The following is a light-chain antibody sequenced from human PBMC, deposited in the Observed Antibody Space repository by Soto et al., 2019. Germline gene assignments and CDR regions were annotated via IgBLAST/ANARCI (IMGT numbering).Light chain of an antibody. V-gene: IGLV2-14*03. CDR2: DVS. J-gene: IGLJ1*01. CDR3: NSYTTSSTRV. CDR1: SSDVGGYTS. Sequence: QSALTQPASASGSPGQSITISCTGTSSDVGGYTSVSWYQQHPGKAPKLMIYDVSNRPSGVSDRFSGSKSGNTASLTISGLQAEDEADYYCNSYTTSSTRVFGTGTKVTVL.